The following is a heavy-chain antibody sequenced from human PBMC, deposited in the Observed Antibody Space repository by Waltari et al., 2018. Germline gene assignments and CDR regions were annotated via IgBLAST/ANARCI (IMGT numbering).Heavy chain of an antibody. CDR2: ISASIRYI. CDR3: SRGTGAKN. Sequence: EVQVMESGGGLVKPGGSLRLSCVASGFNFSSYSMNWVRQAPGKGLEWVSSISASIRYIYYAESVKGRFTIAKDNTKNSVYLQMNNLRAEDTAVYYCSRGTGAKNWGQGTLVAVSS. V-gene: IGHV3-21*02. D-gene: IGHD1-7*01. CDR1: GFNFSSYS. J-gene: IGHJ4*02.